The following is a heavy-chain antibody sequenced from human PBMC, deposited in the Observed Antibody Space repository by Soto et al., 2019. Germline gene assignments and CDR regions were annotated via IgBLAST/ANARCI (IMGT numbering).Heavy chain of an antibody. J-gene: IGHJ5*02. D-gene: IGHD6-6*01. CDR3: ARSLSASSGWFDP. CDR1: GDSIGSGDFY. CDR2: IYKSGRT. Sequence: SETLSLTCAVSGDSIGSGDFYWTGIRQSPGKGLEYTGYIYKSGRTYYNPSLKSRPIISLDTSKSQFFLSLSSVTAADTAMYYCARSLSASSGWFDPWGQGTLVTVSS. V-gene: IGHV4-30-4*01.